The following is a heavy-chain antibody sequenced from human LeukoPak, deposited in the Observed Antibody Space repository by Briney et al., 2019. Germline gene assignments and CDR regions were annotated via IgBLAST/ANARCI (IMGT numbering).Heavy chain of an antibody. CDR1: GYSVTNNW. CDR3: ARRAYYDSSGYAFDI. CDR2: IYPGDSDT. Sequence: GESLKISCKGSGYSVTNNWIGWVRQMPGKGLEWMGIIYPGDSDTRYSPSFQGQVTISADKSISTAYLQWSSLKASDTAMYYCARRAYYDSSGYAFDIWGQGTMVTVSS. D-gene: IGHD3-22*01. J-gene: IGHJ3*02. V-gene: IGHV5-51*01.